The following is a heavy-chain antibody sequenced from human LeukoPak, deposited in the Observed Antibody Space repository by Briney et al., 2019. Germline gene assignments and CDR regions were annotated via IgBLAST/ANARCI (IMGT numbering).Heavy chain of an antibody. CDR2: IYYSGST. D-gene: IGHD3-22*01. Sequence: SETLSLTCTVSGGSISSSSYYWGWIRQPPGKGLEWIGSIYYSGSTYYNPSLKSRVTISVDTSKNQFSLKLSSVTAADTAVYYCARGRGRSGYDYWGQGTLVTVSS. CDR1: GGSISSSSYY. CDR3: ARGRGRSGYDY. J-gene: IGHJ4*02. V-gene: IGHV4-39*07.